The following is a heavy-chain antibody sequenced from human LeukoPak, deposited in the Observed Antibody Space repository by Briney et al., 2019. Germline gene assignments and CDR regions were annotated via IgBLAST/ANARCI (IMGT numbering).Heavy chain of an antibody. CDR1: GFTFISYA. V-gene: IGHV3-23*01. CDR2: IRGSGGST. D-gene: IGHD5-12*01. Sequence: GGSLRLSCAASGFTFISYAMSWVRQAPGKGLEWVSGIRGSGGSTYYAVSVKGRFTISRDNSKNTLYLQMNSLRVEDTARFYCAKETGYSGYDYGDYWGQGTLVTVSS. CDR3: AKETGYSGYDYGDY. J-gene: IGHJ4*02.